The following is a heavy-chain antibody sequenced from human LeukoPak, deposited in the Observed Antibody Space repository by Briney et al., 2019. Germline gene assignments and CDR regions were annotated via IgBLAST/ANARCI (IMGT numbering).Heavy chain of an antibody. V-gene: IGHV3-30*04. CDR3: ARDTDEWYNSPGDY. Sequence: GGSLRLSCTVSGFTLNTYAMHWVRQAPGKGLEWVAIISYDGSQKYYADSLKGRFTISRDNSRNTLYLQMNSLRDDDTGMYYCARDTDEWYNSPGDYWGQGTLVTVSS. D-gene: IGHD1-1*01. CDR2: ISYDGSQK. CDR1: GFTLNTYA. J-gene: IGHJ4*02.